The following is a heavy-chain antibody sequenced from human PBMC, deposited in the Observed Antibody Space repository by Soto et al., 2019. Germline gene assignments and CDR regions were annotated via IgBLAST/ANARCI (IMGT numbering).Heavy chain of an antibody. V-gene: IGHV3-30*18. Sequence: PGGSLRLSCAASGFTFSSYGMHWVRQAPGKGLEWVAVISYDGSNKYYADSVKGRFTISRDNSKNTLYLQMNSLRAEDTAVYYCAKDHAVAGLSLDYWGQGTLVTVSS. D-gene: IGHD6-19*01. CDR3: AKDHAVAGLSLDY. CDR1: GFTFSSYG. J-gene: IGHJ4*02. CDR2: ISYDGSNK.